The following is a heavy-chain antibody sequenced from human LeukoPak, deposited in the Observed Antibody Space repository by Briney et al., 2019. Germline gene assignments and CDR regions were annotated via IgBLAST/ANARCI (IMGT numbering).Heavy chain of an antibody. V-gene: IGHV1-2*02. CDR1: GYTFTDYY. D-gene: IGHD5-24*01. CDR3: ARDGDGRINFDY. Sequence: ASVKVSCKASGYTFTDYYIHWVRQAPGQGLEWMAWINPHSGDANYALKFQGRITLTRDTSVSIDYMELSSLTSDDTAVYYCARDGDGRINFDYWGQGTLVTVSS. CDR2: INPHSGDA. J-gene: IGHJ4*02.